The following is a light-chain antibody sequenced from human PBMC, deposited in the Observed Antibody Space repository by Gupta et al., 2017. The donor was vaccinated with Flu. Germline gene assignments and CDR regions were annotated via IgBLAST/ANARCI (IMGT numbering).Light chain of an antibody. CDR1: QSVDTY. Sequence: EVVLTPSPATLSLSPGERATLSCRASQSVDTYLAWYQQKPGQAPRLLIYETSDRATGVPARFSGSGSGTDFTLTISSLEPEDFAVYYCQQRSRWPLTFGGGTKVEIK. CDR2: ETS. V-gene: IGKV3-11*01. J-gene: IGKJ4*01. CDR3: QQRSRWPLT.